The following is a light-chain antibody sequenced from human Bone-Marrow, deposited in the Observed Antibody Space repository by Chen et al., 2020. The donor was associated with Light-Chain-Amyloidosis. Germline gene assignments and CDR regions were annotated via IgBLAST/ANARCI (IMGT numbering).Light chain of an antibody. CDR2: RDT. V-gene: IGLV3-25*03. J-gene: IGLJ2*01. Sequence: SYELTQPPSVSGSPGQTARITCSGDDLPTKYAYWYHQKPGQAPVLVIHRDTERPSGISERFSGSRSGTTATFTISGVQAEDEADYHCQSADSSGTYEVIFGGGTKLTVL. CDR3: QSADSSGTYEVI. CDR1: DLPTKY.